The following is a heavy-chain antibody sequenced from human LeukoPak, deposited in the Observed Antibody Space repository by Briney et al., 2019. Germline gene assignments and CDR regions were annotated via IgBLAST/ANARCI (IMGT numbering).Heavy chain of an antibody. J-gene: IGHJ4*02. CDR3: ARGALNHYYGSGREGLSY. V-gene: IGHV4-34*01. CDR2: INHSGST. CDR1: GGSFSGYY. D-gene: IGHD3-10*01. Sequence: SETLSLTCAVYGGSFSGYYWSWIHQPPGKGLEWIGEINHSGSTNYNPSLKSRVTISIDTSKNQFSLKLSSVTAADTAVYYCARGALNHYYGSGREGLSYWGQGTLVTVSS.